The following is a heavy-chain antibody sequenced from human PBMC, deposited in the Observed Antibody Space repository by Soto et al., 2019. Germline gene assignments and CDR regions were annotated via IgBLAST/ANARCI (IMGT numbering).Heavy chain of an antibody. J-gene: IGHJ6*03. V-gene: IGHV3-23*01. CDR2: VSGSGSST. CDR1: GFTFSTYT. D-gene: IGHD3-16*01. Sequence: LGGSLRLSCAASGFTFSTYTMSWVRQAPGKGLEWVSGVSGSGSSTYHADSVRGRFTISRDNPKNTPYLQMNSLRAEDTAVYYCARNDDALYYYHMDVWGRGTTVTVSS. CDR3: ARNDDALYYYHMDV.